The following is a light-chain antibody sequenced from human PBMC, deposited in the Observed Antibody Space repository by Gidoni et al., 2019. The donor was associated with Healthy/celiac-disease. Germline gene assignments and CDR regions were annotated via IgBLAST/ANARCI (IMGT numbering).Light chain of an antibody. Sequence: VITPPPATLSVSPGERATLSCRASQSVSSNLAWYQQKPGQAPRLLIYGASTRATGIPARFSGSGSGTEFTLTISSLQSEDFAVYYCQQYNNWPPVDTFGQGTKLEIK. CDR1: QSVSSN. J-gene: IGKJ2*01. CDR3: QQYNNWPPVDT. V-gene: IGKV3-15*01. CDR2: GAS.